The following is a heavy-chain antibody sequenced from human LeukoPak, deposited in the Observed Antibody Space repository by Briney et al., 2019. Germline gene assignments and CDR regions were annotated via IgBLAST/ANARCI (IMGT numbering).Heavy chain of an antibody. J-gene: IGHJ4*02. D-gene: IGHD3-22*01. Sequence: PGGSLRLSCAAPGFTFSSYGMHWVRQAPGKGLEWVAFIRYDKNNKYYADSVKGRFTISRDNSKNTLYLQMNSLRAEDTAVYYCAKDLLSYYDSSGYAPGFDYWGQGTLVTVSS. V-gene: IGHV3-30*02. CDR2: IRYDKNNK. CDR1: GFTFSSYG. CDR3: AKDLLSYYDSSGYAPGFDY.